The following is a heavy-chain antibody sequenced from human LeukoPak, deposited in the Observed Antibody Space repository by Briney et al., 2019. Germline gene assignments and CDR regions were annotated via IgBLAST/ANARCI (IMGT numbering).Heavy chain of an antibody. CDR3: ARAPTYYYDSSGSPLGGMDV. J-gene: IGHJ6*02. V-gene: IGHV1-69*04. CDR1: GSTFSSYA. Sequence: GASVKVSCKASGSTFSSYAISWVRQAPGQGLEWMGRIIPIFGIANYAQKFQGRVTITADKSTSTAYMELSSLRSEDTAVYYCARAPTYYYDSSGSPLGGMDVWGQGTTVTVSS. CDR2: IIPIFGIA. D-gene: IGHD3-22*01.